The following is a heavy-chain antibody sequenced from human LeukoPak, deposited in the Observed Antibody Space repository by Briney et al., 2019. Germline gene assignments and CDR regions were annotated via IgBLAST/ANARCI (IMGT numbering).Heavy chain of an antibody. CDR1: GFTFSNYD. CDR3: ARGGFDF. CDR2: LNSSGSTK. V-gene: IGHV3-48*03. Sequence: GGSLRLSCAASGFTFSNYDINWVRQTPGKGLEWISFLNSSGSTKYYADSVKGRFTISRDNAKNSLYLQMNSLRAEDTAVYYCARGGFDFWGQGTMVTVSS. J-gene: IGHJ3*01.